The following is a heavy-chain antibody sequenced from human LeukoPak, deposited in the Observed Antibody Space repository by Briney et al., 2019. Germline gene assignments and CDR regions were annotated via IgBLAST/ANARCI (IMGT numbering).Heavy chain of an antibody. CDR3: ARGDPHADL. Sequence: GGSLRLSCAASGFDLHTYEMNWVRQAPGKGLECIADITISGHTKNYADSVKGRFTISRDSARTSLYLQMNSLRVEDTGVYFCARGDPHADLWGQGTLVTVSS. J-gene: IGHJ5*02. V-gene: IGHV3-48*03. CDR2: ITISGHTK. CDR1: GFDLHTYE.